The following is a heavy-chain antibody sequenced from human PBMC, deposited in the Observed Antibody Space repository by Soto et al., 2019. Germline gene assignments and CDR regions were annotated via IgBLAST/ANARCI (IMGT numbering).Heavy chain of an antibody. Sequence: SLRLSCAASGFTXSSYSLNWVRQAPGKGLEWVSSISSSSSYIYYADSVKGRFTISRDNAKNSLYLQMNSLRAEDTAVYYCARDGWFGELLPDYWGQGTLVTVSS. CDR3: ARDGWFGELLPDY. CDR2: ISSSSSYI. V-gene: IGHV3-21*01. J-gene: IGHJ4*02. CDR1: GFTXSSYS. D-gene: IGHD3-10*01.